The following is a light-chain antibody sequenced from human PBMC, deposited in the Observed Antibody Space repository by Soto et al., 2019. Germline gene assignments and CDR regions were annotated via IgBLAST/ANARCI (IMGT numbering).Light chain of an antibody. J-gene: IGKJ5*01. CDR1: QSFSSN. CDR2: GAS. Sequence: DIVMTQSPATLSVSPGERATLSCRASQSFSSNLAWYQQKPGQAPRLLIYGASTRATGIPARFSGSGSGTEFTLTISSLQSEGVALYYCQQDNNWPRTFGQGTRLENK. CDR3: QQDNNWPRT. V-gene: IGKV3-15*01.